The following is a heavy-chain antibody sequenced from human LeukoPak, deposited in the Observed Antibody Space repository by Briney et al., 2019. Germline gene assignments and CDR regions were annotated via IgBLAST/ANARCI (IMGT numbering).Heavy chain of an antibody. V-gene: IGHV1-18*01. CDR3: ARAITIFGVTIPDGMDV. J-gene: IGHJ6*02. D-gene: IGHD3-3*01. CDR2: ISPYNGNT. Sequence: GASVKVSCKASGYTFVNYGITWVRQAPGQGPEWMGWISPYNGNTKYAERFQGRVTMTTEKSTNTAYLELRSLTYDDTAVYFCARAITIFGVTIPDGMDVWGQGTTVSVSS. CDR1: GYTFVNYG.